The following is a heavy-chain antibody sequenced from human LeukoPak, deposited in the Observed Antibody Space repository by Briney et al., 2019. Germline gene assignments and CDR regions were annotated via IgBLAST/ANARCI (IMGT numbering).Heavy chain of an antibody. D-gene: IGHD6-13*01. J-gene: IGHJ5*02. CDR3: ARSASRYSSSWYWFDP. Sequence: PSETLSLTCAVYGGSFSGYYWSWIRQPPGKGLEWIGEINHSGSTNYNPSLKSRVTISVDTSKNQFSLKLSSVTAADTAVYYCARSASRYSSSWYWFDPWGQGTLVTVSS. V-gene: IGHV4-34*01. CDR2: INHSGST. CDR1: GGSFSGYY.